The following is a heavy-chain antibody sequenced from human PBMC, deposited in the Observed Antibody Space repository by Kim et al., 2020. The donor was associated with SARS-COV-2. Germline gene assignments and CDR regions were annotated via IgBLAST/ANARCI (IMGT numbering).Heavy chain of an antibody. Sequence: SETLSLTCAVSGGSISSSNWWSWVRQPPGKGLEWIGEIYHSGSTNYNPSLKSRVTISVDKSKNQFSLKLSSVTAADTAVYYCARASCSGGSCYYYYGMDDWGQGTTVTVSS. V-gene: IGHV4-4*02. CDR2: IYHSGST. J-gene: IGHJ6*02. CDR3: ARASCSGGSCYYYYGMDD. D-gene: IGHD2-15*01. CDR1: GGSISSSNW.